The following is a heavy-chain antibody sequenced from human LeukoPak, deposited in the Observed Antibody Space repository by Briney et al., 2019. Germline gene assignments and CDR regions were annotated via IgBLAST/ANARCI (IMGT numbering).Heavy chain of an antibody. D-gene: IGHD2-15*01. Sequence: PGGSLRLSCAASGFPLSSYSINWVRQAPGKGLEWVSYISSSGSAIYYVDSVKGRFTVSRDNAKNSLFLQMNSPRAEDTAVYYCVRVKGSYFDYWGQGALVTVSS. V-gene: IGHV3-48*01. CDR1: GFPLSSYS. J-gene: IGHJ4*02. CDR2: ISSSGSAI. CDR3: VRVKGSYFDY.